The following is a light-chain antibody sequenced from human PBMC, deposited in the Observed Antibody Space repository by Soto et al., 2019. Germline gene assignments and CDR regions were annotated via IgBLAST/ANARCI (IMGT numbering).Light chain of an antibody. Sequence: SVLTQPPSASGTPGQRVTISCSGSSSNIGGNAVNWYQHLPGAAPQLLMYSNNQRPSGVPDRFSGSKSGTSASLAISGLQSEDEADYYCAAWDDSLNGYVFGTGTKVTVL. J-gene: IGLJ1*01. CDR2: SNN. CDR3: AAWDDSLNGYV. CDR1: SSNIGGNA. V-gene: IGLV1-44*01.